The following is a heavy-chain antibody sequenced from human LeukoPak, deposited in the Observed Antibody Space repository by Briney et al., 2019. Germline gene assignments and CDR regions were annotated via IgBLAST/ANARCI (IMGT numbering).Heavy chain of an antibody. CDR2: ISYDGSVL. J-gene: IGHJ6*03. Sequence: GGSLRLSCAASGFTFSSYAMHWVRQAPGKGPEWVSVISYDGSVLYYADSVKGRLTISRDNSKNALYLQMNSLRTEDTAVYYCARATAPYFYMDVWGKGTTVTISS. CDR3: ARATAPYFYMDV. V-gene: IGHV3-30*04. D-gene: IGHD2-21*02. CDR1: GFTFSSYA.